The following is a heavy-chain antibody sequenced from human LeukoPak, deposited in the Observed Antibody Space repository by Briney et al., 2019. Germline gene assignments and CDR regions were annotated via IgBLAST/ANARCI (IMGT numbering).Heavy chain of an antibody. CDR2: ISSSATYT. CDR1: GFTFSSCS. Sequence: PGGSLRLSCVASGFTFSSCSMNWVRQAPGKGLEWVSSISSSATYTYYADSVKGRFTISRDNAKKSVYLQMNSLRADDSALYYCARDSTADLDYWGQGTLVTVSS. J-gene: IGHJ4*02. D-gene: IGHD6-19*01. V-gene: IGHV3-21*01. CDR3: ARDSTADLDY.